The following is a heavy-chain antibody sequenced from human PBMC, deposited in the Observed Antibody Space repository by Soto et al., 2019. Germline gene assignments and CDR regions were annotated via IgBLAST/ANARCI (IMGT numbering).Heavy chain of an antibody. CDR1: GDSVSSNSAA. CDR3: ARQPITMVRGVIISYYYYYYGMDV. D-gene: IGHD3-10*01. Sequence: SQTLSLTCAISGDSVSSNSAAWNWIRQSPSRGLEWLGRTYYRSKWYNDYAVSVESRITINPDTSKNQFSLQLNSVAPEEPAVYYCARQPITMVRGVIISYYYYYYGMDVWGQGTTVTVSS. J-gene: IGHJ6*02. CDR2: TYYRSKWYN. V-gene: IGHV6-1*01.